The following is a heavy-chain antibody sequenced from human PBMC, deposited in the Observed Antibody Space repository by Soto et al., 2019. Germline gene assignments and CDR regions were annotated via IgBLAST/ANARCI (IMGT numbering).Heavy chain of an antibody. V-gene: IGHV5-10-1*03. CDR2: IDPSDSYI. CDR1: GYSFTSSW. J-gene: IGHJ4*02. D-gene: IGHD6-6*01. CDR3: ARRGPSSSFFYDS. Sequence: EVQLVQSGAEVKKPGESLRISCQGSGYSFTSSWISWVRQMPGEGLEWMGRIDPSDSYINYSPSFQGRVTISAYKSTSTAYLQWSSVKASASDMYYCARRGPSSSFFYDSWGEGTLVTVSS.